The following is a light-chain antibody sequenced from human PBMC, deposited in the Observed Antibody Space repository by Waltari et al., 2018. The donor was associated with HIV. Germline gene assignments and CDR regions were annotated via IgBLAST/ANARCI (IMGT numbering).Light chain of an antibody. J-gene: IGLJ1*01. CDR3: SSYTSSSTYV. CDR2: GVS. CDR1: SSDVGGYNY. V-gene: IGLV2-14*01. Sequence: QSALTQPASVSGSPGQSITISCTGPSSDVGGYNYVSWYQQPPGKAPKLMIYGVSNRPSGCSNRFAGSKSGNTASLTISGLQAEDEDDYYCSSYTSSSTYVFGTGTKVTVL.